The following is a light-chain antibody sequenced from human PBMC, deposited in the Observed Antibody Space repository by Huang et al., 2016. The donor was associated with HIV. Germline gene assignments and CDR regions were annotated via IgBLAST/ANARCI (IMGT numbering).Light chain of an antibody. V-gene: IGKV3-20*01. CDR1: QSVSSSY. Sequence: EIVLTQSPGTLSLSPGERATLSCRASQSVSSSYLAWYQQKPGQAPRLRIYGASSRATGTPDMFSGSGSGTDFTLTISRLEPEDFSVYYCQQYGSSPPVTFGQGTRLEIK. CDR2: GAS. J-gene: IGKJ5*01. CDR3: QQYGSSPPVT.